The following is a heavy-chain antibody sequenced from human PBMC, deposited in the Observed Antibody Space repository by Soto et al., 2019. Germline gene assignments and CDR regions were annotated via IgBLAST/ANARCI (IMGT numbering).Heavy chain of an antibody. CDR1: GGSISSGGYY. V-gene: IGHV4-31*03. D-gene: IGHD3-16*01. J-gene: IGHJ3*02. CDR3: ARNVGGHYRLRTRAFDI. CDR2: IYYSGST. Sequence: SETLSLTCTVSGGSISSGGYYWSWIRQHPGKGLEWIGYIYYSGSTYYNPSLKSRVTISVDTSKNQFSLKLSSVTAADTAVYYCARNVGGHYRLRTRAFDIWGQGTMVTVSS.